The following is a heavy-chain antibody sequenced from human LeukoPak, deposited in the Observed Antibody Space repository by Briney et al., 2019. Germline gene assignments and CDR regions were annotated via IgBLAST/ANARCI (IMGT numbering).Heavy chain of an antibody. CDR1: GYSFTTYW. Sequence: PGESLKISRKGSGYSFTTYWIGWVRQMPGKGLEWMGIIHPGDSDTRYSPSFQGQVTISADRSISTAYLQWSSLKASDTAMYYCARQDLAAAFDVWGQGTMVTVSS. CDR2: IHPGDSDT. V-gene: IGHV5-51*01. D-gene: IGHD6-13*01. CDR3: ARQDLAAAFDV. J-gene: IGHJ3*01.